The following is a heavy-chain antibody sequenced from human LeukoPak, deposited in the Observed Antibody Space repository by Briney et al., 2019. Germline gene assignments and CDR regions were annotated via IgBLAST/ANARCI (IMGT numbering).Heavy chain of an antibody. D-gene: IGHD5-12*01. Sequence: ASVKVSCKASGYTFTRYYMHWVRQVPGQGLEWMGIINPSSGSTTYAPKFQGRVTMTRDTSTSTVYMELSSLRSEDTAVYYCATGGIVATIWGAGDYWGQGTLVTVSS. J-gene: IGHJ4*02. V-gene: IGHV1-46*01. CDR2: INPSSGST. CDR1: GYTFTRYY. CDR3: ATGGIVATIWGAGDY.